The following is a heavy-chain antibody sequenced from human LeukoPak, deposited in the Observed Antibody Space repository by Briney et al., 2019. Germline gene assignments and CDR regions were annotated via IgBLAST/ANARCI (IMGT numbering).Heavy chain of an antibody. J-gene: IGHJ4*02. CDR2: ISFGDKIQ. CDR3: ARDLFRGAPDYFDY. Sequence: AGGSLTLSCVASGFTFNSYPMHWVRQTPGTGLVWVAVISFGDKIQKYADSVKGRFTISRDVSKNTLYLQMNGLRPDDTAVYYCARDLFRGAPDYFDYWGRGTLVTVSS. D-gene: IGHD1-26*01. CDR1: GFTFNSYP. V-gene: IGHV3-30*04.